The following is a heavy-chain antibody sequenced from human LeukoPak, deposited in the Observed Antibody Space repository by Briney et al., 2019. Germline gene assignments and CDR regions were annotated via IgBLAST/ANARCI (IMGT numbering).Heavy chain of an antibody. V-gene: IGHV1-18*01. D-gene: IGHD3-10*01. CDR3: ARDQDYYGSAQKSYYYYYGMDV. Sequence: GASVKVSCKASGYTFTSYGISWVRRAPGQGLEWMGWISAYNGNTNYAQKLQGRVTMTTDTSTSTAYMELRSLRSDDTAVYYCARDQDYYGSAQKSYYYYYGMDVWGQGTTVTVSS. CDR2: ISAYNGNT. J-gene: IGHJ6*02. CDR1: GYTFTSYG.